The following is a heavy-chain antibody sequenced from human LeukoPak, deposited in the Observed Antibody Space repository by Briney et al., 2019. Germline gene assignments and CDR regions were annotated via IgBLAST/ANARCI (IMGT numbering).Heavy chain of an antibody. CDR1: GFSFSSYW. CDR3: AREVVMSAISVFDS. Sequence: GGSLTLSCAASGFSFSSYWIHWVRQAPGQGLVWVSRINSDGSNTGYADSVKGRFTVSRDNAESTAYLQMNNLRAEDTAVYFCAREVVMSAISVFDSWGQGTLVTVSS. V-gene: IGHV3-74*01. D-gene: IGHD2-21*02. J-gene: IGHJ4*02. CDR2: INSDGSNT.